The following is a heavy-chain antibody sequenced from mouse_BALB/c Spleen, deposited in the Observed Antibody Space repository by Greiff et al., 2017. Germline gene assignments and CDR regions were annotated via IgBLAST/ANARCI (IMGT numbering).Heavy chain of an antibody. V-gene: IGHV14-1*02. CDR1: GFNIKDYY. CDR2: IDPENGNT. CDR3: ARGGSSYAMDY. J-gene: IGHJ4*01. Sequence: VQLKQSGAELVRPGALVKLSCKASGFNIKDYYMHWVKQRPEQGLEWIGWIDPENGNTIYDPKFQGKASITADTSSNTAYLQLSSLTSEDTAVYYCARGGSSYAMDYWGQGTSVTVSS. D-gene: IGHD1-1*01.